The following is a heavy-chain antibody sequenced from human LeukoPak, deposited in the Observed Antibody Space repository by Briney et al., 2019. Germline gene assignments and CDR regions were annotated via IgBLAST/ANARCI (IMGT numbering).Heavy chain of an antibody. J-gene: IGHJ4*02. CDR1: GFTFSSYD. Sequence: PGGSLRLSCAASGFTFSSYDIHWVRQAPGKGLEWVAVISYDGSNKYYADSVKGRFTISRDNSKNTLYLQMNSLRAEDTAVYYCAKSGMAVAGTLYYWGQGTLVTVSS. CDR2: ISYDGSNK. V-gene: IGHV3-30*18. CDR3: AKSGMAVAGTLYY. D-gene: IGHD6-19*01.